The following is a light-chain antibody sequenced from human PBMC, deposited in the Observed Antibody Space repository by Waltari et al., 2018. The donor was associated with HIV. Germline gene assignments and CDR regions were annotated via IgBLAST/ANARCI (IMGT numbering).Light chain of an antibody. V-gene: IGLV1-47*01. Sequence: QSVLTQPPSASGTPGQRVTISCSGSSSNIGSNYVYWYQQLPGTAPKLLIYRNNQRPSGVPDRFSGSKSGTSASLAISGLRSEDEADYYCAAWDGSLKGYVFGTGTKVTVL. J-gene: IGLJ1*01. CDR3: AAWDGSLKGYV. CDR2: RNN. CDR1: SSNIGSNY.